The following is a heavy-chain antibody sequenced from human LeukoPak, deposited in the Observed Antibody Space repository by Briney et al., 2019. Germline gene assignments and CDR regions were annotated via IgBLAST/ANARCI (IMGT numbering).Heavy chain of an antibody. CDR3: AKDTDYGDKRGYYGMDV. Sequence: GRSLRLSCAASGFTFSSYGMRWVRQAPGKGLEWVAVISYDGSNKYYADSVKGRFTISRDNSKNTLYLQMNSLRAEDTAVYYCAKDTDYGDKRGYYGMDVWGQGTTVTVSS. V-gene: IGHV3-30*18. CDR2: ISYDGSNK. D-gene: IGHD4-17*01. J-gene: IGHJ6*02. CDR1: GFTFSSYG.